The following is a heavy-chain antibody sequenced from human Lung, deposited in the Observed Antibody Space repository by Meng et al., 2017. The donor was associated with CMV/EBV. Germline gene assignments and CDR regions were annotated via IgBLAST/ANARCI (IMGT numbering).Heavy chain of an antibody. CDR1: GFTVSRNY. CDR2: IYSSGSGRT. Sequence: GGSLRLSCAASGFTVSRNYMNWVRQTPGKGLEWVSVIYSSGSGRTKYADSVKGRFTISRDNSKNTVFLQMNSLRADDTAVYYCVRAPSYDILTAYPMAFDYWGQGTLVTVSS. V-gene: IGHV3-53*01. J-gene: IGHJ4*02. D-gene: IGHD3-9*01. CDR3: VRAPSYDILTAYPMAFDY.